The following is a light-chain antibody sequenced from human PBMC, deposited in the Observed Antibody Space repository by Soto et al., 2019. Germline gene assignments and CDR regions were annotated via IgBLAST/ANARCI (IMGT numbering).Light chain of an antibody. CDR1: QTISTY. CDR2: AAS. Sequence: DIQMTQSPSSLSASVGDRVTITCRASQTISTYLDWYQQKPGRAPKLLIYAASTLQRGVPSRFSGSGSGTAFSLTISSLQRDDFATYYCQQSHSAPETFGQGTKVEIK. J-gene: IGKJ1*01. CDR3: QQSHSAPET. V-gene: IGKV1-39*01.